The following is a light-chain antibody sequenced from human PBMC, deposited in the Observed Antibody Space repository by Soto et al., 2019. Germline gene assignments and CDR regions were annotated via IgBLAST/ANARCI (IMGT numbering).Light chain of an antibody. CDR2: AVT. CDR3: SSYTSSSTL. V-gene: IGLV2-14*01. CDR1: GSDIGGYNY. Sequence: QSALAQPPSASGSPGQSVTISCTGSGSDIGGYNYVSWYQQHPGKAPKLMIYAVTDRPSGVSSRFSGSKSGNTASLTISGLQAEDEADYYCSSYTSSSTLFGTGTKLTVL. J-gene: IGLJ1*01.